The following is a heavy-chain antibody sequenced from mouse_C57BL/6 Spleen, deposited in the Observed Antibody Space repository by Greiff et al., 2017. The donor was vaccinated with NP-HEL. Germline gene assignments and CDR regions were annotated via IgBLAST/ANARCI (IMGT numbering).Heavy chain of an antibody. D-gene: IGHD2-1*01. CDR2: IYPGDGDT. CDR3: ARERDGNYVMDY. V-gene: IGHV1-82*01. CDR1: GYAFSSSW. Sequence: VQLQQSGPELVKPGASVKISCKASGYAFSSSWMNWVKQRPGKGLEWIGRIYPGDGDTNYNGKFKGKATLTADKSSSTAYMQLSSLTSEDSAVYCGARERDGNYVMDYWGQGTSVTVSS. J-gene: IGHJ4*01.